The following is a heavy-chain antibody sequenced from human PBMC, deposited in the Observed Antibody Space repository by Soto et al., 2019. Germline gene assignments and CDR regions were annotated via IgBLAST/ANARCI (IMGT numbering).Heavy chain of an antibody. CDR1: GDTDTNYV. V-gene: IGHV1-69*01. CDR2: IFPKFGTT. Sequence: QVQLVKSGAEVKKPGSSVKVSCKASGDTDTNYVISWVRQDPGQGLEWMGGIFPKFGTTYSAQKLQDRLTITADESTSTVYMQLSSLRLDDTAVYYCEAEMTFGKLSVVWGQGTTVTVSS. J-gene: IGHJ6*02. D-gene: IGHD3-16*02. CDR3: EAEMTFGKLSVV.